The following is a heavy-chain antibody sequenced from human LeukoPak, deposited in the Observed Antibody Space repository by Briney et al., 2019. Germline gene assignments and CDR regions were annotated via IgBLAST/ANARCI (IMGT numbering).Heavy chain of an antibody. CDR2: IYYSGST. V-gene: IGHV4-59*01. CDR3: ARDRGSSGWFDY. D-gene: IGHD6-19*01. Sequence: SETLSLTCTVSGGSISSYYWSWIRQPPGKGLEWIGYIYYSGSTNYNPSLKSRVTISVDTSKNQFSLKLSSVTAADTAVYYRARDRGSSGWFDYWGQGTLVTVSS. CDR1: GGSISSYY. J-gene: IGHJ5*01.